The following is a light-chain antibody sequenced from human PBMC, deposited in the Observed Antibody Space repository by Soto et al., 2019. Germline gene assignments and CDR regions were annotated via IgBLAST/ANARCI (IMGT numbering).Light chain of an antibody. Sequence: EIVMTQSPGTLSVSPGERATLSCRPSQSVGINVAWYQQKPGQAPRLLIYGASTRATGIPARFSGSGSGTEFTLTISSLQSEDFAAYYCQQYDNWPYTFGQGTKLEIK. CDR3: QQYDNWPYT. V-gene: IGKV3-15*01. CDR2: GAS. CDR1: QSVGIN. J-gene: IGKJ2*01.